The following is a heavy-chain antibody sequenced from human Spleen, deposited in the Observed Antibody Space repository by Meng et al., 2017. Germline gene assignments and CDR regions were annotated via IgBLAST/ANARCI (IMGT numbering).Heavy chain of an antibody. Sequence: VTLQQWGAGLLKLSETLSLSCVVSGWSFSDYYWSWTRQPPGKGLEWIGEINHRGNTNYNSFLESRVTISVDTSQNSLSLKLSSVTAADSAVYYCARGPTTMAHDFDYWGQGTLVTVSS. CDR1: GWSFSDYY. J-gene: IGHJ4*02. D-gene: IGHD4-11*01. V-gene: IGHV4-34*01. CDR2: INHRGNT. CDR3: ARGPTTMAHDFDY.